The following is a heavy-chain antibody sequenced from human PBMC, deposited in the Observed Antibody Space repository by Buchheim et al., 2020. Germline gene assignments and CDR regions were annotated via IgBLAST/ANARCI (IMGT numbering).Heavy chain of an antibody. D-gene: IGHD1-1*01. J-gene: IGHJ4*02. V-gene: IGHV3-30*18. CDR3: AKDYNWNAYFDY. CDR1: GFTFSSYG. Sequence: QVQLVESGGGVVQPGRSLRLSCAASGFTFSSYGMHWVRQAPGKGLEWVAVISYDGSNKYYADSVKGRFTISRDNSKNTLYLQMNSPRAEDTAVYYCAKDYNWNAYFDYWGQGTL. CDR2: ISYDGSNK.